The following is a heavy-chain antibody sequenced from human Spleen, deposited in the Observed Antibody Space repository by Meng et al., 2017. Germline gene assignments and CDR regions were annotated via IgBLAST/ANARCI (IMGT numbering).Heavy chain of an antibody. J-gene: IGHJ4*02. D-gene: IGHD3-22*01. Sequence: GGSLRLSCAASGFTFSSYSMSWVRQAPGKGLEWVSAISGSGGSTYYADSVKGRFTISRDNSKNTLYLQMNSLRAENTAVYYCAKGPFLPSMIVVVIPFFDYWGQGTLVTVSS. V-gene: IGHV3-23*01. CDR2: ISGSGGST. CDR1: GFTFSSYS. CDR3: AKGPFLPSMIVVVIPFFDY.